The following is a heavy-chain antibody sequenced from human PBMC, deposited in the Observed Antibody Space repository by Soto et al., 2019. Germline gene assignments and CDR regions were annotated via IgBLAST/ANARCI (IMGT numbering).Heavy chain of an antibody. J-gene: IGHJ6*02. D-gene: IGHD2-8*01. CDR2: IYYSGST. CDR3: ARGKLEVYTMRSYYPGMDV. Sequence: PETLSLNCTVSGGSISSYYWSWIRQPPGKGLEWIGYIYYSGSTNYNPSLKSRVTISIDRSKNQFSLKASSLTAADTAVYYCARGKLEVYTMRSYYPGMDVWGQGTTVTVSS. CDR1: GGSISSYY. V-gene: IGHV4-59*12.